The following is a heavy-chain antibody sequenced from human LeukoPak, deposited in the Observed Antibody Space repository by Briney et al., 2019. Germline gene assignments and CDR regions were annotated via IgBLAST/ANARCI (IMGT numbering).Heavy chain of an antibody. CDR3: AKEKDGGNDY. J-gene: IGHJ4*02. D-gene: IGHD4-23*01. CDR2: ISFSCGNT. CDR1: GFTFSSYA. V-gene: IGHV3-23*01. Sequence: PGGSLRLSCAASGFTFSSYAMSLVRQAPGKGVEGVSAISFSCGNTYYADSVKGRFTISRDNSKNTLYLQMNSLRAEDTAVYYCAKEKDGGNDYWGQGTLVTVSS.